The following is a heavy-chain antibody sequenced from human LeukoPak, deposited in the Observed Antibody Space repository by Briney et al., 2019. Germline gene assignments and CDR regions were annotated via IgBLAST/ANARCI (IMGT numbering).Heavy chain of an antibody. Sequence: PSETLSLTCTVSGGSISSSRYYWGWIRQPPGTGLEWIGSIYYSGSTYYNPSLKSRVTISVDTSKNQLSLKLSSVTAADTAVYYCASLKNIVGATQIDYWGQGTLVTVSS. CDR1: GGSISSSRYY. CDR2: IYYSGST. D-gene: IGHD1-26*01. V-gene: IGHV4-39*01. CDR3: ASLKNIVGATQIDY. J-gene: IGHJ4*02.